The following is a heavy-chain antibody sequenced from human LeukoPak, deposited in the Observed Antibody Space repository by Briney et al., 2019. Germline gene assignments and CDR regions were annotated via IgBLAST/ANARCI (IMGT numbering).Heavy chain of an antibody. CDR1: GFTFSSYS. D-gene: IGHD3-3*01. CDR3: ARAPPLWSGYLGWFDP. Sequence: GGSLRLSCAASGFTFSSYSMNWVRQAPGKGLEWVSYISSSSSTIYYADSVKGRFTISRDNAKNSLYLQMNSLRAEDTAVYYCARAPPLWSGYLGWFDPWGQGTLVTVSS. J-gene: IGHJ5*02. V-gene: IGHV3-48*01. CDR2: ISSSSSTI.